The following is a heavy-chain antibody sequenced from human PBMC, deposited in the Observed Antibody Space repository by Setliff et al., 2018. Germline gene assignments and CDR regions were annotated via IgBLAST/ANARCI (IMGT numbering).Heavy chain of an antibody. CDR2: IPYDGSNK. CDR1: GFNFSSYA. J-gene: IGHJ4*02. D-gene: IGHD3-16*02. CDR3: AKDYDYVWGNYPKD. Sequence: PGESLKISCAASGFNFSSYAMHWVRQAPGKGLEWVAFIPYDGSNKYYADSVKGRFTISRDNSKNTLYLQMNSLRAEDTAVYYCAKDYDYVWGNYPKDWGQGTLVTVSS. V-gene: IGHV3-30*02.